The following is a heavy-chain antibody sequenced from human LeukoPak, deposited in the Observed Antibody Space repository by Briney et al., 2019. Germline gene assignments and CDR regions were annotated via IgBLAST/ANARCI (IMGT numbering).Heavy chain of an antibody. CDR2: ISSSSSYI. Sequence: GGSLRLSCAASGFTFSSYSMTWVRQAPGKGLEWVSSISSSSSYIYYADSVKGRFTISRDNAKNSLYLQMNSLRAEDAAVYYCARVRNFWSGYIDYWGQGTLVTVSS. CDR3: ARVRNFWSGYIDY. V-gene: IGHV3-21*01. J-gene: IGHJ4*02. D-gene: IGHD3-3*01. CDR1: GFTFSSYS.